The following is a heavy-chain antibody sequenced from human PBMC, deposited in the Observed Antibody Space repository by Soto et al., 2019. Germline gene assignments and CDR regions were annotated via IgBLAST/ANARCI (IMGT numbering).Heavy chain of an antibody. V-gene: IGHV3-11*06. Sequence: QVQLVESGGGLVKPGGSLRLSCAASGFTFSDYYMSWIRQAPGKGLEWVSYISSSSSYTNYADSVKGRFTISRDNAKNSLYLQMNSLRAEETAVYYCARDQSYSSGWYMSWDYGMDVWGQGTTVTVSS. CDR1: GFTFSDYY. J-gene: IGHJ6*02. CDR3: ARDQSYSSGWYMSWDYGMDV. D-gene: IGHD6-19*01. CDR2: ISSSSSYT.